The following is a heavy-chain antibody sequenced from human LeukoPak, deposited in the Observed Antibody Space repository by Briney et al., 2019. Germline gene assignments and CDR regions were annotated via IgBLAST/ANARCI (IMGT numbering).Heavy chain of an antibody. CDR2: IYYSGST. Sequence: PSETLSLTCTVSGGSISSSSYYWGWIRQPPGKGLEWIGSIYYSGSTYYNPSLKSRVTISVDTSKNQFSLKLSSVTAADTAVYYCASYSSSWHYYFDYWGQGTLVTVSS. J-gene: IGHJ4*02. CDR1: GGSISSSSYY. CDR3: ASYSSSWHYYFDY. D-gene: IGHD6-13*01. V-gene: IGHV4-39*07.